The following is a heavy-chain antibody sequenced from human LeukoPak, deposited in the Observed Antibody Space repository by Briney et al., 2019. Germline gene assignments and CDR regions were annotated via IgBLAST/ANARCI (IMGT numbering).Heavy chain of an antibody. D-gene: IGHD5-18*01. Sequence: ASVKVSCKASGYTFTSYGISWVRQAPGQGLEWVGWISAYNGNTNYAQKFQGRVTMTTDTSTTTAYLELRSLRSDDTAVYYCAKTAMTSHYFDFWGQGTLVTVSS. V-gene: IGHV1-18*01. CDR2: ISAYNGNT. CDR3: AKTAMTSHYFDF. J-gene: IGHJ4*02. CDR1: GYTFTSYG.